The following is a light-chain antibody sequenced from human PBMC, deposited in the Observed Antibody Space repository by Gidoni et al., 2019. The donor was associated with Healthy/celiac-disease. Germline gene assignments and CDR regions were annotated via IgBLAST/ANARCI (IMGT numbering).Light chain of an antibody. Sequence: ELVLTQSPATLSLSPGERATLSCRASQGVSSYLAWYQQKPGQAPRLLIYEASNRATGIPARFSGSGPGTDFTLTISSLEPEDFAVYYCQQRSTFGQGTRLEIK. CDR3: QQRST. V-gene: IGKV3D-11*01. CDR1: QGVSSY. J-gene: IGKJ5*01. CDR2: EAS.